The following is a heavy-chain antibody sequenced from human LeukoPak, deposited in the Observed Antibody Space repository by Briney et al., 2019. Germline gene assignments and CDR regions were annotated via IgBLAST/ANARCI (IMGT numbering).Heavy chain of an antibody. CDR1: GGSISSGDYY. CDR2: IYYSGST. CDR3: ARGGFGRIAARPGWFDP. D-gene: IGHD6-6*01. V-gene: IGHV4-30-4*08. Sequence: TLSLTCTVSGGSISSGDYYWGWIRQPPGKGLEWIGYIYYSGSTYYNPSLKSRVTISVDTSKNQFSLKLSSVTAADTAVYYCARGGFGRIAARPGWFDPWGQGTLVTVSS. J-gene: IGHJ5*02.